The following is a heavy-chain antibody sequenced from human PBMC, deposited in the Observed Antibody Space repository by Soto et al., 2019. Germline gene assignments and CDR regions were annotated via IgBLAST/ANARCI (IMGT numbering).Heavy chain of an antibody. Sequence: ASVKVSCKAAGYTFTSYDINWVRLATGQGLEWMGWMNPNSGNTGYAQKSQGRVTMTRNTPITTAYMELSSLRSEDTAVYYCAREVGTGVGPIGYYYYGMDVWGQGTTVTVSS. D-gene: IGHD1-26*01. V-gene: IGHV1-8*01. CDR1: GYTFTSYD. CDR2: MNPNSGNT. CDR3: AREVGTGVGPIGYYYYGMDV. J-gene: IGHJ6*02.